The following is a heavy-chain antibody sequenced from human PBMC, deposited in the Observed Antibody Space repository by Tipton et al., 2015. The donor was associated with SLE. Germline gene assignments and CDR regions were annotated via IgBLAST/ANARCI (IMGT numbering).Heavy chain of an antibody. CDR2: IGGSGGRT. V-gene: IGHV3-23*01. D-gene: IGHD6-19*01. J-gene: IGHJ4*02. CDR1: GFPVGSYA. CDR3: AKDQWVAPTLLDD. Sequence: GSLRLSCAASGFPVGSYAMSWVRQAPGKGLQWVSSIGGSGGRTYFADSVKGRFTISRDNSKNMVSLEMSRLRVDDTAVYYCAKDQWVAPTLLDDWGQGTLVTVSS.